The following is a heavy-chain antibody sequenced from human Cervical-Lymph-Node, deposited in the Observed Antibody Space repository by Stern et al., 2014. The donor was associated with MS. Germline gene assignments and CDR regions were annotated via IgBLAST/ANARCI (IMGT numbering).Heavy chain of an antibody. CDR2: LYWGADK. CDR3: ARSPPYYEFWNDYYYFDY. D-gene: IGHD3-3*01. CDR1: GFSLSTSGMR. Sequence: QVTLRESGPALVKPTQTLTLTCTFSGFSLSTSGMRVSWIRQPPGKALEWLARLYWGADKFYSTSLKTRLTISKDTSKNQVVLTMTNMDPVDTATYYCARSPPYYEFWNDYYYFDYWGQGTLVAVSS. V-gene: IGHV2-70*04. J-gene: IGHJ4*02.